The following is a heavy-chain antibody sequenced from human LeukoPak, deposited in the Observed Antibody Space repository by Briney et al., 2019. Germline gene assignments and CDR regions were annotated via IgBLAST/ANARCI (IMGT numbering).Heavy chain of an antibody. V-gene: IGHV3-66*01. CDR2: IYSGGST. CDR3: ARDGFVLTGYYISDY. J-gene: IGHJ4*02. D-gene: IGHD3-9*01. CDR1: GFTVSSNY. Sequence: GGSLRLSCAASGFTVSSNYMSWVRQAPGKGLEWVSVIYSGGSTYYADSVKGRFTISRDNSKNTLYLQMNSLRAEDTAVYYCARDGFVLTGYYISDYWGQGTLVTVSS.